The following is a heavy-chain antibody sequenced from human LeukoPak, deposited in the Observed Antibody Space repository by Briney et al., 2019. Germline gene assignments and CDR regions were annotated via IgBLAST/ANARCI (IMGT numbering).Heavy chain of an antibody. D-gene: IGHD4-11*01. CDR2: ISGSDGST. CDR1: GFTFNTYG. CDR3: ARVASNYDFDY. Sequence: PGGSLRLSCAVSGFTFNTYGMTWVRQAPGKGLEWVSGISGSDGSTYHADSVKGRFTISRDNAQNSLYLQMNSLRAEDTALYYCARVASNYDFDYWGQGTLVTVSS. J-gene: IGHJ4*02. V-gene: IGHV3-23*01.